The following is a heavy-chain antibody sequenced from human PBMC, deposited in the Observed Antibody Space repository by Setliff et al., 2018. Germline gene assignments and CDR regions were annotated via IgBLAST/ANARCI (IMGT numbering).Heavy chain of an antibody. CDR2: INRRGST. D-gene: IGHD3-10*01. CDR1: GGSVNSGYDN. V-gene: IGHV4-61*09. Sequence: SETLSLTCTVSGGSVNSGYDNWNWLRQPAGKGLEWIGHINRRGSTNFSPSLKSRVTISLDTSKNQFSLSLSSVTSADTAVYYCAGSMVRGVTYDYWGQGTLVTVSS. CDR3: AGSMVRGVTYDY. J-gene: IGHJ4*02.